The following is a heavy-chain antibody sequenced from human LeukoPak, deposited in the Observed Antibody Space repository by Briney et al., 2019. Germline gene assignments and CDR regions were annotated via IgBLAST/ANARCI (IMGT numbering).Heavy chain of an antibody. D-gene: IGHD6-19*01. CDR2: IYSCGST. CDR3: ARSIAVAGGRYGMDV. Sequence: GGSLRLSCAASGFTVSSNYMSWVRQAPGKGLEWVSVIYSCGSTYYADSVKGRFTISRDNPKNTLYLQMNSLRAEDTAVYYCARSIAVAGGRYGMDVWGQGTTVTVSS. CDR1: GFTVSSNY. J-gene: IGHJ6*02. V-gene: IGHV3-66*03.